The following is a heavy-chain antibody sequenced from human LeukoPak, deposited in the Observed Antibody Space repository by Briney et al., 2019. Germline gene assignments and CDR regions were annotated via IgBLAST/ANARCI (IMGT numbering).Heavy chain of an antibody. CDR3: AKDGEVWWLRLNHDAFDI. CDR2: ISYDGSNK. CDR1: GFTFSSYG. J-gene: IGHJ3*02. Sequence: PGRSLRLSCAASGFTFSSYGMHWVRQAPGKGLEWVAVISYDGSNKYYADSVKGRFTISRDNSKNTLCLQMNSLRAEDTAVYYCAKDGEVWWLRLNHDAFDIWGQGTMVTVSS. D-gene: IGHD5-12*01. V-gene: IGHV3-30*18.